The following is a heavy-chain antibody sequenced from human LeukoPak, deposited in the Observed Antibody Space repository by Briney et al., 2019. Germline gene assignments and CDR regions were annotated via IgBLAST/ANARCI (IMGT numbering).Heavy chain of an antibody. Sequence: PERSLRLSCAASGVTFSSYGMHWVRQAPGKGLEWVALISYGESNKYYADSVKGRFTISRDNSKNTLYLQMNSLRAEDTAVYYCAKGGGGVPVAGNFGPLDYWGQGTLVTVSS. CDR2: ISYGESNK. CDR1: GVTFSSYG. J-gene: IGHJ4*02. V-gene: IGHV3-30*18. D-gene: IGHD6-19*01. CDR3: AKGGGGVPVAGNFGPLDY.